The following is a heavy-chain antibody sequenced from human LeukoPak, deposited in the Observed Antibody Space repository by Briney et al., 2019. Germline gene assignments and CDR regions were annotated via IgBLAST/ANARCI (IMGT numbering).Heavy chain of an antibody. D-gene: IGHD2-21*01. J-gene: IGHJ5*02. CDR3: ARVSDEYWFDP. V-gene: IGHV3-11*04. Sequence: PGGSLRLPCAASGYTFSDYYMSWIRRAPVKGLEWVSYISSSGSTIYYADSVRGRFTISRDNAKNSLYLQMNSLRAEDTVVYYCARVSDEYWFDPWGQGTLVTVSS. CDR1: GYTFSDYY. CDR2: ISSSGSTI.